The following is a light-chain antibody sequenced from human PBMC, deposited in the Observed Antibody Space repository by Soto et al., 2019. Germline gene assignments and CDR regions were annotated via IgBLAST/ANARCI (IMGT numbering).Light chain of an antibody. Sequence: QSALTQPASVSGSPGQSITISCTGTSSDVGGYNYVSWYQQHPGKAPKLLICDVTNRPSGVSNRFSGSKSGNTASLTISGLQTEDEDDYYCSSFANSITLVFGGGIKVTVL. CDR2: DVT. CDR1: SSDVGGYNY. V-gene: IGLV2-14*03. CDR3: SSFANSITLV. J-gene: IGLJ2*01.